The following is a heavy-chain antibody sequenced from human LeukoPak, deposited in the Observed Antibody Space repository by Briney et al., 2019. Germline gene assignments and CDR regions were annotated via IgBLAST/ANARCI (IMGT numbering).Heavy chain of an antibody. CDR3: ATETIGRHYDY. D-gene: IGHD1-14*01. V-gene: IGHV3-21*01. Sequence: GGSLRLSCAASGFTFSSCGFNWVRQAPGKGLEWVSSIGPTGTDRYYADSVRGRFTISRDNAKNSMYLQMDSLRDRDTGVYYCATETIGRHYDYWGQGTLLTVFS. CDR1: GFTFSSCG. CDR2: IGPTGTDR. J-gene: IGHJ4*02.